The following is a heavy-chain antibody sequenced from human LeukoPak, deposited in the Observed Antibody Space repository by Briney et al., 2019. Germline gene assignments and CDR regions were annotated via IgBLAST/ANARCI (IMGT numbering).Heavy chain of an antibody. Sequence: SETLSLTCAVYGGSFSGYYWSWIRQPPGKGLEWIGEINHSGSTNYNPSLKSRVTISVDTSKNQFSLKLSSVTAADTAVYYCARPQYSSSWYYFDYWGQGTLVTVSS. CDR2: INHSGST. CDR1: GGSFSGYY. J-gene: IGHJ4*02. CDR3: ARPQYSSSWYYFDY. V-gene: IGHV4-34*01. D-gene: IGHD6-13*01.